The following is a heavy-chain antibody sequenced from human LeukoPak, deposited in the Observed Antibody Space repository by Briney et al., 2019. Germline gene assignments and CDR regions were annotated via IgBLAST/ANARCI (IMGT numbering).Heavy chain of an antibody. J-gene: IGHJ3*02. CDR2: IYHSGST. Sequence: SETLSLTCDVSGGSISNTNWWSWVRQPPGKGLEWIGEIYHSGSTNYNPSLKSRVTISVDKSKNQFSLKVSSVTAADTAVYYCARPTGRGGYPTDPFDIWGQGTMVTVSS. D-gene: IGHD6-25*01. CDR1: GGSISNTNW. V-gene: IGHV4-4*02. CDR3: ARPTGRGGYPTDPFDI.